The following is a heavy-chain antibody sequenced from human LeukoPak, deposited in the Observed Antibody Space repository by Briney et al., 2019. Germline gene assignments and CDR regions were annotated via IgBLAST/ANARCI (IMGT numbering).Heavy chain of an antibody. J-gene: IGHJ4*02. Sequence: ASVKVSCKASGYTFTGYYMHWVRQAPGQGLEWMGWINPNSGGTNYAQKFQGRVTMTRDTSISTAYMELSRLRSDDTAVYHCARDCSGGSCTGDYWGQGTLVTVSS. D-gene: IGHD2-15*01. V-gene: IGHV1-2*02. CDR2: INPNSGGT. CDR1: GYTFTGYY. CDR3: ARDCSGGSCTGDY.